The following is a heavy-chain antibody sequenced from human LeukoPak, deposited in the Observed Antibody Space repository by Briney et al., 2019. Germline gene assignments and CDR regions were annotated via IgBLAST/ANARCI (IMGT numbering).Heavy chain of an antibody. CDR3: AKDMTMGGNPLDY. CDR1: GFTFDDYA. Sequence: GGSLRLSCAASGFTFDDYAMHGVRHAPGKGLEWVSLISGDGGSTYYADSVKGRLTISRDNSKNSLYLQMNSLRTEDTALYYCAKDMTMGGNPLDYWGQGALVTVSS. J-gene: IGHJ4*02. CDR2: ISGDGGST. D-gene: IGHD4-23*01. V-gene: IGHV3-43*02.